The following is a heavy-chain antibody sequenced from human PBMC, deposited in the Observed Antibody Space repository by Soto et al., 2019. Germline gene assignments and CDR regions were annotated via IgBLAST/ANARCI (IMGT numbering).Heavy chain of an antibody. CDR2: IVPIYRTA. CDR3: ARDSGAKLSSS. V-gene: IGHV1-69*13. Sequence: SVKVSCKASGGTFSSYRINWVRQAPGQGLEWVGGIVPIYRTADYAQKFQGRVTITADESARTAYLEVRSLKSQDTAVYYCARDSGAKLSSSWGQGTLVAVSS. D-gene: IGHD6-13*01. CDR1: GGTFSSYR. J-gene: IGHJ4*02.